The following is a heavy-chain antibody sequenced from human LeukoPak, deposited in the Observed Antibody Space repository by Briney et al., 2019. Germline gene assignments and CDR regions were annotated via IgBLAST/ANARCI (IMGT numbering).Heavy chain of an antibody. V-gene: IGHV4-30-2*01. CDR1: GGSISSGGYP. Sequence: SQTLSLTCAVSGGSISSGGYPWSWIRQPPGRGLEWIGYIYHSGTTYYNPSLKSRLTISIDRSKNQFSLKLSSVTAADTAVYYCARVARWGYYFDYWGQGTLVTVSS. CDR2: IYHSGTT. J-gene: IGHJ4*02. D-gene: IGHD1-26*01. CDR3: ARVARWGYYFDY.